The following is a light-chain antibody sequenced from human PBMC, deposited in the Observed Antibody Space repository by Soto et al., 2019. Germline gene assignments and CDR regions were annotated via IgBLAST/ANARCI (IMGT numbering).Light chain of an antibody. CDR3: SSYAGNNNRYV. Sequence: QSALTQPPAASGSPGQSVTISCTGTSSDVGGYYFVSWYQQHPGKAPKLTIYEVNKRPSGVPNRFSGYKSGNTDYLTVSGLQADDEAAYYCSSYAGNNNRYVFGTGTKLTVL. V-gene: IGLV2-8*01. CDR1: SSDVGGYYF. CDR2: EVN. J-gene: IGLJ1*01.